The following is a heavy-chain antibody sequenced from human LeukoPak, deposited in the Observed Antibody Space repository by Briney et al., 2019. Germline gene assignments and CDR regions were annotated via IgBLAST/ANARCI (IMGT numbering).Heavy chain of an antibody. CDR3: ARVFLARYSSGWPGPY. Sequence: PGGSLRLSCAASGFTFSDYYMSWIRQAPGKGLEWVSYIISSGSTIYYADSVKGRFTISRDNAKNSLYLQMTRLRAEDTAVYPCARVFLARYSSGWPGPYWGQGTLVTVSS. CDR2: IISSGSTI. D-gene: IGHD6-19*01. V-gene: IGHV3-11*01. CDR1: GFTFSDYY. J-gene: IGHJ4*02.